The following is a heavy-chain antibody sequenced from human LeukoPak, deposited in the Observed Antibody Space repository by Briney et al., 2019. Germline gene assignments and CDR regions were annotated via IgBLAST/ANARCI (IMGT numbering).Heavy chain of an antibody. V-gene: IGHV3-23*01. Sequence: GGSLRLSCAASGFTFSSYAMSWVRQAPGKGLEWVSTISGSGGSTYYADSVKGRFTIFRDNSKNTLYLQMNSLRAEDTAVYYCAKEGLAYCGGDCGFDPWGQGILVTVSS. J-gene: IGHJ5*02. D-gene: IGHD2-21*02. CDR1: GFTFSSYA. CDR3: AKEGLAYCGGDCGFDP. CDR2: ISGSGGST.